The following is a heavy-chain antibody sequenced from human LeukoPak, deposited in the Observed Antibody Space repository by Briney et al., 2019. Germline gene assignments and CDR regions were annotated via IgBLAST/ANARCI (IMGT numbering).Heavy chain of an antibody. CDR1: GFTFNNYV. CDR3: ATGDIVQVPAAIPHHY. Sequence: GGSLRLSCAASGFTFNNYVMSWVRQAPGKGLEWVSGISWNSGSIGYADSVKGRFTISRDNAKNSLYLQMNSLRAEDTALYYCATGDIVQVPAAIPHHYWGQGTLVTVSS. D-gene: IGHD2-2*02. CDR2: ISWNSGSI. J-gene: IGHJ4*02. V-gene: IGHV3-9*01.